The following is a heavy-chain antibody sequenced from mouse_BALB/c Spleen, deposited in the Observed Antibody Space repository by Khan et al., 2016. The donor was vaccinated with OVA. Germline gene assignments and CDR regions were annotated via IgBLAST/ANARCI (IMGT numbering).Heavy chain of an antibody. V-gene: IGHV1-7*01. J-gene: IGHJ3*01. CDR3: ARRGLHGIFTY. D-gene: IGHD2-1*01. CDR1: GYSFITYW. CDR2: IDPNTGYI. Sequence: VELVESGAELAKPGASLKMSCTASGYSFITYWIHWVKQRPGQGLEWIGYIDPNTGYIECNQKFKDKATLTADKSSSTAYMQLTSLTSEDSAVYYCARRGLHGIFTYWGQGTLVTVSA.